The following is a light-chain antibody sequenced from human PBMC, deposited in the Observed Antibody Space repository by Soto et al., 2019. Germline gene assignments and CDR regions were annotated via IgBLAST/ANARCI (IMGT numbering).Light chain of an antibody. J-gene: IGLJ3*02. V-gene: IGLV2-14*01. Sequence: QSALTQPASVSGSPGQSITISCTGTSSDVGGYNYVSWYQQHPGKAPKLMIYEVSNRPSGVSNRFSGSKSGITASLTISGLQAEDEADYYCNSYTTSSTLVFGGGTKLTVL. CDR2: EVS. CDR3: NSYTTSSTLV. CDR1: SSDVGGYNY.